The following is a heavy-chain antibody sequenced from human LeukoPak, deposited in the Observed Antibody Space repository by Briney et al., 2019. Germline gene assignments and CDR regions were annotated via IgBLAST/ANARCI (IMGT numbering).Heavy chain of an antibody. CDR3: ARGYDSSGYFDY. V-gene: IGHV3-30*04. J-gene: IGHJ4*02. Sequence: GGSLRLSCAASGFTFSSYAMSWVRQAPGKGLEWVAVISYDGSNKYYADSVKGRFTISRDNSKNTLYLQMNSLRAEDTAVYYCARGYDSSGYFDYWGQGTLVTVSS. CDR1: GFTFSSYA. D-gene: IGHD3-22*01. CDR2: ISYDGSNK.